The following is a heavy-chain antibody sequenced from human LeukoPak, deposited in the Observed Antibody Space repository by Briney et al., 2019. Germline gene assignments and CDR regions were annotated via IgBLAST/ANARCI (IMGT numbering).Heavy chain of an antibody. J-gene: IGHJ4*02. CDR3: ARDDLYGYSYDY. CDR2: IYYSGST. V-gene: IGHV4-39*07. D-gene: IGHD5-18*01. CDR1: GGSISSSSYY. Sequence: PSETLSLTCTVSGGSISSSSYYWGWIRQPPGKGLEWIGSIYYSGSTYYNPSLKSRVTISVDTSKNQFSLKLSSVTAADTAVYYCARDDLYGYSYDYWGQGTLVTVSS.